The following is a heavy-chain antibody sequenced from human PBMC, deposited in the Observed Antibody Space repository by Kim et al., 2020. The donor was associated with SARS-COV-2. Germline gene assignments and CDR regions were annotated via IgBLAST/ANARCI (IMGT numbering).Heavy chain of an antibody. Sequence: SETLSLTCTVSGGSISSGSYYWSWIRQPAGKGLEWIGHIYTSGSTNYNPSLKSRVTISVDTSKNQFSLKLSSVTAADTAVYYCASGGFGELLPPYYYYYYGMDVWGQGTTVTVSS. CDR3: ASGGFGELLPPYYYYYYGMDV. D-gene: IGHD3-10*01. V-gene: IGHV4-61*09. CDR2: IYTSGST. CDR1: GGSISSGSYY. J-gene: IGHJ6*02.